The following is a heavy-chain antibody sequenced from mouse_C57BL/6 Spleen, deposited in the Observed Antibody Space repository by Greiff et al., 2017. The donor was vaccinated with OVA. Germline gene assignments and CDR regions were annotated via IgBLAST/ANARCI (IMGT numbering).Heavy chain of an antibody. V-gene: IGHV3-6*01. CDR1: GYSIPSGYY. Sequence: ESGPGLVKPSQSLSLTCSVTGYSIPSGYYWNWIRQFPGNKLEWMGYISYDGSNNYNPSLKNRISITRDTSKNQFFLKLNSVTTEDTATYYCARNYDYDGDYYAMDYWGQGTSVTVSS. CDR2: ISYDGSN. CDR3: ARNYDYDGDYYAMDY. D-gene: IGHD2-4*01. J-gene: IGHJ4*01.